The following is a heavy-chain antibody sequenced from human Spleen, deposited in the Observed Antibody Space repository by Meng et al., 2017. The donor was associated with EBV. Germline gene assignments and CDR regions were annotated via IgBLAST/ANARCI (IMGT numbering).Heavy chain of an antibody. V-gene: IGHV4-34*10. Sequence: VHLQGWGPGLERPSETLSLTCAVYGGSFSGYYWSWIRQSPGKGLEWIGEINHSRDTHYSPSLKSRVTLSVDTSRNEFSLKLRSVTAADTAIYFCAYNNYSPRFDYWGQGILVTVSS. D-gene: IGHD5-24*01. CDR1: GGSFSGYY. CDR3: AYNNYSPRFDY. CDR2: INHSRDT. J-gene: IGHJ4*02.